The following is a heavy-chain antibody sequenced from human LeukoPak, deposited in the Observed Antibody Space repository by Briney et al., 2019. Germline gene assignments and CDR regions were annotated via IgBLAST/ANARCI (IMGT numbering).Heavy chain of an antibody. CDR2: ISYDGSNK. V-gene: IGHV3-30*04. CDR1: GFTFSSYA. J-gene: IGHJ4*02. CDR3: ARGGSITMWVDY. D-gene: IGHD3-10*02. Sequence: PGRSLRLSCAASGFTFSSYAMHWVRQAPGKGLEWVAVISYDGSNKYYADSVKGRFTISRDNSKNTLYLQMNSLRAEDTAVYYCARGGSITMWVDYWGQGTLVTVSS.